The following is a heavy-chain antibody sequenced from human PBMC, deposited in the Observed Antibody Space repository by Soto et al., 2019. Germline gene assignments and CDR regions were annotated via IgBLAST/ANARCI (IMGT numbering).Heavy chain of an antibody. Sequence: EDQLVESGGGLVQPGGSLRLTCAVSGFSFRSDWMNWVRQAPGKGLEWVAHTNQDGSEKYYLDSVKGRFTIFRDNAKNSLYRKMNSLRAGDTAVYYCSGGVGDAIWGQGTLVTVSS. V-gene: IGHV3-7*04. D-gene: IGHD1-26*01. CDR1: GFSFRSDW. CDR2: TNQDGSEK. J-gene: IGHJ4*02. CDR3: SGGVGDAI.